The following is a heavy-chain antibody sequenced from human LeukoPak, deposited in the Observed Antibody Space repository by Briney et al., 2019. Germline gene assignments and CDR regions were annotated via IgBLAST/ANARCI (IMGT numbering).Heavy chain of an antibody. CDR1: GFTFSSYA. Sequence: PGGSLRLSCAASGFTFSSYAMSWVRQAPGKGLEWVSAISGSGGSTYYADSVKGRFTISRDNSKNTLYLQMNSLRAEDTAVYYCARAHERYNCNLRIADWFDPWGQGTLVTVSS. CDR2: ISGSGGST. CDR3: ARAHERYNCNLRIADWFDP. J-gene: IGHJ5*02. V-gene: IGHV3-23*01. D-gene: IGHD1-7*01.